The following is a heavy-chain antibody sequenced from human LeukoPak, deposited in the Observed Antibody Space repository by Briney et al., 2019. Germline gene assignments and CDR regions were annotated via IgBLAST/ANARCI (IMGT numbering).Heavy chain of an antibody. CDR1: GGSINVYY. CDR3: AGVFSGRRPFEL. Sequence: SETLSLTCTVSGGSINVYYWNWVRQPPGKGLEWIGYIYYRGATNSNPSLKGRVTTSIDTSKKEFSLNLSSVTAADTAVYYCAGVFSGRRPFELWGQGTLVTVSS. V-gene: IGHV4-59*01. CDR2: IYYRGAT. J-gene: IGHJ4*02. D-gene: IGHD3-10*01.